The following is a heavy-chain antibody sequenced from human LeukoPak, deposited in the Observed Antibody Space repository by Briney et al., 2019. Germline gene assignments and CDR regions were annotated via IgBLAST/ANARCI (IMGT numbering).Heavy chain of an antibody. CDR1: GGTFSSYA. J-gene: IGHJ6*04. V-gene: IGHV1-69*13. CDR3: ARVPYNWNEEYYYYGMDV. CDR2: IIPIFGTA. D-gene: IGHD1-1*01. Sequence: SVKGSCKASGGTFSSYAISWVRQAPGQGLEWMGGIIPIFGTANYAQKFQGRVTITADESTSTAYMELSSLRSEDTAVYYCARVPYNWNEEYYYYGMDVWGKGTTVTVSS.